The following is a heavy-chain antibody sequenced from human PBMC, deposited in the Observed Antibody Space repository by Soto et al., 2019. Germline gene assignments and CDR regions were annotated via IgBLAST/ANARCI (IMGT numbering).Heavy chain of an antibody. J-gene: IGHJ6*02. D-gene: IGHD2-15*01. V-gene: IGHV1-18*01. CDR1: GYTFTNYG. CDR3: ARASGGSCYSGMDV. Sequence: ASVKVSCKASGYTFTNYGFSWVRQAPGQGLEWMGWISGYNGNTKYAEKFQGRVTMTTDTSTSTAYMELRSLRSDDTAVYYCARASGGSCYSGMDVWGQGTTVTVSS. CDR2: ISGYNGNT.